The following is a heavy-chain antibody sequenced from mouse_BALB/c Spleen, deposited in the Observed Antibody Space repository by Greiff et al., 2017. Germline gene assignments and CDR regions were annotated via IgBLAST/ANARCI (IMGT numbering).Heavy chain of an antibody. V-gene: IGHV5-6-5*01. CDR2: ISSGGST. CDR3: ARGEGNYYGPFYAMDY. Sequence: EVQGVESGGGLVKPGGSLKLSCAASGFTFSSYAMSWVRQTPEKRLEWVASISSGGSTYYPDSVKGRFTISRDNARNILYLQMSSLRSEDTAMYYCARGEGNYYGPFYAMDYWGQGTSVTVSS. D-gene: IGHD1-2*01. CDR1: GFTFSSYA. J-gene: IGHJ4*01.